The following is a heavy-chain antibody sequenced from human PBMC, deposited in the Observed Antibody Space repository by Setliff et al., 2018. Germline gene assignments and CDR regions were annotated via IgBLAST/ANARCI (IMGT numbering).Heavy chain of an antibody. V-gene: IGHV3-74*01. CDR3: ARSPRPPTSLDYVDV. J-gene: IGHJ6*03. D-gene: IGHD2-2*01. CDR1: GFTLSRFW. Sequence: PGGSLRLSCVTSGFTLSRFWMHWVRQVPGKGLVWVSRLHPNGITTRYADSVKGRFTICRDMAENTLYLQMNSLRAEDTAVYYCARSPRPPTSLDYVDVWGDGTMVTVSS. CDR2: LHPNGITT.